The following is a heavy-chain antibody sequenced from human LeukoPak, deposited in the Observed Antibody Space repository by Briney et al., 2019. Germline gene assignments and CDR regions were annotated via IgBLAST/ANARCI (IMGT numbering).Heavy chain of an antibody. V-gene: IGHV3-33*01. CDR2: IWYDGSNK. CDR3: ARVWNDLALDI. D-gene: IGHD1-1*01. J-gene: IGHJ3*02. Sequence: HTGGSLRLSCAASGFTFSSYGMHWVRQAPGEGLEWVAVIWYDGSNKYYADSVKGRFTISRDNSKNTLYLQMNSLRAEDTAVYYCARVWNDLALDIWGQGTMVTVSS. CDR1: GFTFSSYG.